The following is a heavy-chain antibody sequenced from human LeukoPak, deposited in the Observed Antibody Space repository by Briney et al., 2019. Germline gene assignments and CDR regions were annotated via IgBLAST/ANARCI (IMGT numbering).Heavy chain of an antibody. D-gene: IGHD2/OR15-2a*01. CDR2: INPSAGST. J-gene: IGHJ4*02. CDR1: GYTFTTYY. CDR3: ARVFQGDYFDY. V-gene: IGHV1-46*01. Sequence: ASVKVSCKASGYTFTTYYMNWVRQAPGQGLEWMGIINPSAGSTSYAQKFQGRVTMTRDTSTSTVYMELSSLRSEDTAVYYCARVFQGDYFDYWGQGTLVTVSS.